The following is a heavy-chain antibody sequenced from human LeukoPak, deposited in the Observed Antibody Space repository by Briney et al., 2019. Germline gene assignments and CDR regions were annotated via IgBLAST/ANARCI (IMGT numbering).Heavy chain of an antibody. J-gene: IGHJ4*02. V-gene: IGHV4-4*07. D-gene: IGHD1-26*01. CDR1: GGSISSYY. Sequence: PSETLSLTCTVSGGSISSYYWSWIRQPAGKGLEWIGRIYTSGSTNYNPSLKSRVTMSVDTPKNQFSLKLSSVTAADTAVYYCARLAYGSGSYYARRWGQGTLVTVSS. CDR3: ARLAYGSGSYYARR. CDR2: IYTSGST.